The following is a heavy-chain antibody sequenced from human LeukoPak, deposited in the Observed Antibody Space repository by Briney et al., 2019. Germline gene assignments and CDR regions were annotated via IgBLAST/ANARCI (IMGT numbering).Heavy chain of an antibody. Sequence: ASVKVSCKASGYTFTSYGISWVRQAPGQGLEWMGWISAYNGNTSYAQKLQGRVTMTTDTSTSTAYMELRSLRSDDTAVYYCARLDCGGDCYSSYFDYWGQGTLVTVSS. V-gene: IGHV1-18*01. J-gene: IGHJ4*02. CDR2: ISAYNGNT. CDR3: ARLDCGGDCYSSYFDY. CDR1: GYTFTSYG. D-gene: IGHD2-21*02.